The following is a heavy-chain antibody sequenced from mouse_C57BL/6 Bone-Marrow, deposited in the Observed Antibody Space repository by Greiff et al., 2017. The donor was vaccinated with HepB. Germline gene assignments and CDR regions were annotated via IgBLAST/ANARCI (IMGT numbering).Heavy chain of an antibody. CDR1: GFTFSDYY. CDR3: ARDSTTVVGYFDV. J-gene: IGHJ1*03. V-gene: IGHV5-16*01. Sequence: EVKLVESEGGLVQPGRSMKLSCTASGFTFSDYYMAWVRQVPEKGLEWVANINYDGSSTYYLDSLKSRFIISRDNAKNILYLQMSSLKSEDTATYYCARDSTTVVGYFDVWGTGTTVTVSS. D-gene: IGHD1-1*01. CDR2: INYDGSST.